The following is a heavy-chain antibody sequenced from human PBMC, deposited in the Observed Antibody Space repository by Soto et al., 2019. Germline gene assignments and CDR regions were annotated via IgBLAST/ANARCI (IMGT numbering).Heavy chain of an antibody. CDR2: TYYRSKWYL. CDR3: ARAATAGPDFDY. D-gene: IGHD6-13*01. V-gene: IGHV6-1*01. Sequence: PSQTLSLTCAIFGDIVSSNSASWNWIRQSPSRGLEWLGRTYYRSKWYLDYAVSVKSRITVNPDTSKNQFSLQLNSLTPQDTAVYYCARAATAGPDFDYWGQGTLVTVS. CDR1: GDIVSSNSAS. J-gene: IGHJ4*02.